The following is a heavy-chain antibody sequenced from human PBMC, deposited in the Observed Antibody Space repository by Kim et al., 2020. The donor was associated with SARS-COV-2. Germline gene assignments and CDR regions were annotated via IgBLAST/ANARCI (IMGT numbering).Heavy chain of an antibody. D-gene: IGHD5-18*01. J-gene: IGHJ4*02. CDR2: INYRGTT. Sequence: SETLSLTCGIFDGSLNGFYWNWIRQPPGKGLEWIGEINYRGTTNSNPSLKSRLTITVDTSKNQFSLSLSSVTAADTAVYYCARVVNSIQIGFDSWGQGTLVTVSS. CDR1: DGSLNGFY. V-gene: IGHV4-34*01. CDR3: ARVVNSIQIGFDS.